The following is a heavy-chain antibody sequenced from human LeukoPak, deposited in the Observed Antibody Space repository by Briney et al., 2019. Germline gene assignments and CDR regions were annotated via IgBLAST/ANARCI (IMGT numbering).Heavy chain of an antibody. V-gene: IGHV3-33*06. J-gene: IGHJ5*02. Sequence: PGKSLRLSRAASGFMFSSYGIHWARQAPAKGLEGVAAIWYDGGNKYYADSVRGRFTISRDNSKNTVYLQMNSLRAEDTAVYYCAKSGVPAAMSWFDPWGQGTLVTVSS. CDR3: AKSGVPAAMSWFDP. CDR1: GFMFSSYG. CDR2: IWYDGGNK. D-gene: IGHD2-2*01.